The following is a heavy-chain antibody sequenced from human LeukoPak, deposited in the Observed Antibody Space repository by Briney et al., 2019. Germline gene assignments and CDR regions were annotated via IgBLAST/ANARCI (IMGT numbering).Heavy chain of an antibody. CDR3: ARDSRSSPSSVWFDP. J-gene: IGHJ5*02. Sequence: ASVKVSCKASGYTVTGYYMHWLRQAPGQGLEWRGWINPNSGGTNYAQKFQGRVTMTRDTSISTAYMELSRLSSDDTAVYYCARDSRSSPSSVWFDPWGQGTLVTVSS. D-gene: IGHD6-13*01. V-gene: IGHV1-2*02. CDR1: GYTVTGYY. CDR2: INPNSGGT.